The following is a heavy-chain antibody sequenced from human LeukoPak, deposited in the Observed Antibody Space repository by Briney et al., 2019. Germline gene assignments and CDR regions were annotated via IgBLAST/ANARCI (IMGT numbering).Heavy chain of an antibody. J-gene: IGHJ4*02. D-gene: IGHD6-6*01. Sequence: GRSLRLSCAASGFTFDDYAMHWVRQAPGKGLEWVSGISWNSGIIGYADSVKGRFTISRDNAKNSLYLQMNSLRAEDTALYYCAKDGKYSSSSRWGQGTLVTVSS. V-gene: IGHV3-9*01. CDR2: ISWNSGII. CDR1: GFTFDDYA. CDR3: AKDGKYSSSSR.